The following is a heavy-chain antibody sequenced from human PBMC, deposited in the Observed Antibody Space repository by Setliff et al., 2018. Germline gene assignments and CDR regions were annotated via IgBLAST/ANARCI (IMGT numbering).Heavy chain of an antibody. V-gene: IGHV1-3*01. CDR3: ARMSTSGPHYDY. CDR2: IHAGSSNT. D-gene: IGHD2-8*02. CDR1: GYTFSSNA. J-gene: IGHJ4*02. Sequence: GASVKVSCKASGYTFSSNAFHWVRQAPGQTLEWLGWIHAGSSNTLYSQRFQDRITISRDTSATTVHMELSSLRSDDTAVYYCARMSTSGPHYDYWGQGTLVTVSS.